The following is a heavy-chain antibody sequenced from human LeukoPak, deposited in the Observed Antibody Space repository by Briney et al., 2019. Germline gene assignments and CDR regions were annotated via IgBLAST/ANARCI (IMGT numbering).Heavy chain of an antibody. J-gene: IGHJ4*02. CDR3: ARGDIVVVPASVPQDY. CDR1: GYTFTSYY. V-gene: IGHV1-46*01. CDR2: INPSGGST. D-gene: IGHD2-2*01. Sequence: GASVKVSCEASGYTFTSYYMHWVRQAPGQGLEWMGIINPSGGSTSYAQKFQGRVTMTRDTSTSTVYMELSSLRSEDTAVYYCARGDIVVVPASVPQDYWGQGTLVTVSS.